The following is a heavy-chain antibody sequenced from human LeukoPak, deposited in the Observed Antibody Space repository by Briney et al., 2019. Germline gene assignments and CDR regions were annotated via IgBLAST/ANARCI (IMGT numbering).Heavy chain of an antibody. CDR2: INPSGGST. V-gene: IGHV1-46*01. CDR3: ARSHYDSSGYRGAFDI. J-gene: IGHJ3*02. CDR1: GYTFTSYY. D-gene: IGHD3-22*01. Sequence: ASVKVSCKASGYTFTSYYMHWVRQAPGQGLEWMGIINPSGGSTSYAQKFQGRVTVTRDTSTSTVYMELSSLRSEDTAVYYCARSHYDSSGYRGAFDIWGQGTMVTVSS.